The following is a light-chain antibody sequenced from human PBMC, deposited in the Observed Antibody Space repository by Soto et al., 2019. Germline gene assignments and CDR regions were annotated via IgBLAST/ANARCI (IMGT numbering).Light chain of an antibody. CDR2: GAS. Sequence: EIVLTQSPVTLSVSPGERATLSCRASESVNSAYLAWYQHRPAQAPRLLIYGASSRATGVPDRFSGSGSGTEFTLTITRLEPADFALYYCQQYGYSPWTFGLGTKVDIK. J-gene: IGKJ1*01. V-gene: IGKV3-20*01. CDR3: QQYGYSPWT. CDR1: ESVNSAY.